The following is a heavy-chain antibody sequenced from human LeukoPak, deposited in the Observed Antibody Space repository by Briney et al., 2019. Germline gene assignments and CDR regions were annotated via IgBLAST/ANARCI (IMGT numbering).Heavy chain of an antibody. D-gene: IGHD6-19*01. CDR2: IYSGVTA. Sequence: GGSLRLSCAASGFTFSNKYMSWVRQAPGKGLEWISIIYSGVTAYYADSVQGRFTISRDHSKNTLYPQMNSLRAEDTAVYYCASSAWKGGLAFDYWGQGARVAVSS. J-gene: IGHJ4*02. V-gene: IGHV3-66*01. CDR1: GFTFSNKY. CDR3: ASSAWKGGLAFDY.